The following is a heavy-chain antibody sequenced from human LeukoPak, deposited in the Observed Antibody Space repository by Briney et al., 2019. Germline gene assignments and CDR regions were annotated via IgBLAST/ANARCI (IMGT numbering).Heavy chain of an antibody. V-gene: IGHV3-23*01. CDR2: ISGSGGST. Sequence: GGSLRLSCAASGFTFSSYAMSWVRQAPGKGLEWVSAISGSGGSTYYADSVKGRFTISRDNSKNTLYLQMNSLRAEDTAVYYCARDATVSHYYYYMDVWGKGTTVTVSS. D-gene: IGHD4-17*01. J-gene: IGHJ6*03. CDR3: ARDATVSHYYYYMDV. CDR1: GFTFSSYA.